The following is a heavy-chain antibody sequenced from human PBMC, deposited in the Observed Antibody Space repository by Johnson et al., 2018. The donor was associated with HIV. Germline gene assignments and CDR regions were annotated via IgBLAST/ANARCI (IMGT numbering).Heavy chain of an antibody. CDR2: IESKADGGAA. Sequence: VQLVESGGGLVKPGGSLRLSCAASGFTFSHAWMSWVHQAPGKGLEWVGHIESKADGGAADYAAPLEGSFTISREDSKSTLELQMNSLKTEDTAVYYCTTAIFGVIVHAFDIWGQGTMVTVSS. D-gene: IGHD3-3*01. CDR1: GFTFSHAW. CDR3: TTAIFGVIVHAFDI. V-gene: IGHV3-15*04. J-gene: IGHJ3*02.